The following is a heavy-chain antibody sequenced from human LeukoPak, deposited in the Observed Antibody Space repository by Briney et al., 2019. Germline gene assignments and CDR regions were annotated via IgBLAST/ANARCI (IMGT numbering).Heavy chain of an antibody. V-gene: IGHV4-39*07. CDR3: ARDYEEIDYYDSSGYSPYYFDY. J-gene: IGHJ4*02. CDR2: IYYSGST. CDR1: GGSISSSSYY. Sequence: PSETLSLTCTVSGGSISSSSYYWGWIRQPPGKGLEWIGSIYYSGSTYYNPSLKSRVTISVDTSKNQFSLKLSSVTAADTAVYYCARDYEEIDYYDSSGYSPYYFDYWGQGTLVTVSS. D-gene: IGHD3-22*01.